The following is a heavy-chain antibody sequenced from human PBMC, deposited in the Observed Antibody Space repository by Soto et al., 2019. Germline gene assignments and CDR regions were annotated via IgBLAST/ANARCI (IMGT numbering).Heavy chain of an antibody. CDR3: ARGFEGYDYVWGTFPSPFDY. J-gene: IGHJ4*02. CDR2: IIPIFGTA. D-gene: IGHD3-16*01. Sequence: ASVKVSCKASGVTFSSYAISWVRQAPGQGLEWMGGIIPIFGTANYAQKFQGRVTITADKSTSTAYMELSSLRSEDTAVYYCARGFEGYDYVWGTFPSPFDYWGQGTLVTVSS. CDR1: GVTFSSYA. V-gene: IGHV1-69*06.